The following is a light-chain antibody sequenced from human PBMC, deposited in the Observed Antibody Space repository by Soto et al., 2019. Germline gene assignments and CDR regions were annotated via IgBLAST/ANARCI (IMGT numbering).Light chain of an antibody. CDR1: QSISSSY. CDR3: QHYRSSPIFT. CDR2: GAS. V-gene: IGKV3-20*01. Sequence: EIVLTQSPGTLSLSPGERATLSCRASQSISSSYLAWYQQKPGQAPRLLIYGASSRATDIPDRFSGSGSGTDFTLTISRLDPEDSAVYYCQHYRSSPIFTFGPGTKVDIK. J-gene: IGKJ3*01.